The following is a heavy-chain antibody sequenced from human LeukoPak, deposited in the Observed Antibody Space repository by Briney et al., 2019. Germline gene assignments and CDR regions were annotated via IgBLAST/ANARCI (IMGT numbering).Heavy chain of an antibody. V-gene: IGHV3-48*01. Sequence: GGSLRLSCAASGFTFSSYSMNWVHQAPGKGLEWVSYISSSSSTIYYADSVKGRFTISRDNAKNSLYLQMNSLRAEDTAVYYCARDLSEVVVVPAAIRYRSIKDWYFDLWGRGTLVTVSS. CDR2: ISSSSSTI. CDR1: GFTFSSYS. J-gene: IGHJ2*01. D-gene: IGHD2-2*02. CDR3: ARDLSEVVVVPAAIRYRSIKDWYFDL.